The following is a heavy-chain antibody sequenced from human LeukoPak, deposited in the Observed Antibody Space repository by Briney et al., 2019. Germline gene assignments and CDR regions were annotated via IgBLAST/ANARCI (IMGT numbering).Heavy chain of an antibody. CDR1: GGSISSYY. CDR3: ARDPHYYGSGSDFA. Sequence: SETLSLTCSVSGGSISSYYWTWIRRSPEKGLEWIGYIQSIGGTNYNPSLKSRVTISVDTSKNQFSLKLSSVTAADTAVYYCARDPHYYGSGSDFAWGQGTLVTVSS. D-gene: IGHD3-10*01. CDR2: IQSIGGT. J-gene: IGHJ5*02. V-gene: IGHV4-59*01.